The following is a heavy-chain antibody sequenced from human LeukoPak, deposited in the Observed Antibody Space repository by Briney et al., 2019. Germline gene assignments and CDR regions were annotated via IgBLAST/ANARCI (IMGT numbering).Heavy chain of an antibody. V-gene: IGHV4-39*01. CDR1: GGSITSSSHY. CDR2: ISYGGST. CDR3: ARQPGGIALAEFDY. J-gene: IGHJ4*02. Sequence: PSETLSLTCSVSGGSITSSSHYWGWIRQPPGKGLEWIGSISYGGSTYYNPSLKSRVTISEDTSKNQFSLKLSSVTAADTAVYYCARQPGGIALAEFDYWGQGILVTVSS. D-gene: IGHD6-19*01.